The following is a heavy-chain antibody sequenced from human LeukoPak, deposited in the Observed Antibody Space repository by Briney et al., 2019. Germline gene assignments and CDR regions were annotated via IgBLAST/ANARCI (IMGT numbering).Heavy chain of an antibody. CDR2: IHPSGTT. V-gene: IGHV4-4*07. CDR3: ARETEVRGGRRRDF. D-gene: IGHD2-15*01. J-gene: IGHJ4*02. CDR1: GGSISSYY. Sequence: SETLSLTCTVSGGSISSYYWTWIRQPAGKGLEWIGRIHPSGTTNHNPSLKSRVIMSLDTSNNQFSLKMRSVTAADPAVYYCARETEVRGGRRRDFWGQGTLVTVSS.